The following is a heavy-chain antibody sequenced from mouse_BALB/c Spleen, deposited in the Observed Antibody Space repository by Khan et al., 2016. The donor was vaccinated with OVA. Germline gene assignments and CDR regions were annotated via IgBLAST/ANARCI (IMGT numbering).Heavy chain of an antibody. CDR1: GFTFSNFG. CDR3: TRRHNTYAGFAY. D-gene: IGHD1-1*01. V-gene: IGHV5-17*02. J-gene: IGHJ3*01. Sequence: EVQLQESGGGLVQPGGSRKLSCAASGFTFSNFGMHWVRQAPEKGLEWVAYISSGSNTIYYADSVKGRFTISRDNLENTLFLQMTSLRSEDTAIYYCTRRHNTYAGFAYWGQGTLVTVSA. CDR2: ISSGSNTI.